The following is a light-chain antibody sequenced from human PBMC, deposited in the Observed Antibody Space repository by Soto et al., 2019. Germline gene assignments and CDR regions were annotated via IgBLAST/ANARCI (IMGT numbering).Light chain of an antibody. J-gene: IGKJ1*01. CDR1: QSVLYSSNNKNY. Sequence: DIVMTQSPDSLAVSLGERATINCKTSQSVLYSSNNKNYLAWFQHKPGQPPKLLIYWASTRESGVPDRFSGSGFGTEFTLTISSLQAEDVAVYYCHQYLYPPQTFGQGTNVEIK. V-gene: IGKV4-1*01. CDR3: HQYLYPPQT. CDR2: WAS.